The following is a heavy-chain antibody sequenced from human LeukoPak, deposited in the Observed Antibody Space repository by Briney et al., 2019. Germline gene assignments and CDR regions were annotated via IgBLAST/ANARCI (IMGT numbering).Heavy chain of an antibody. CDR1: GFTFSSYA. D-gene: IGHD2-2*02. J-gene: IGHJ6*03. Sequence: GGSLRLSCAASGFTFSSYAISWVRQAPGKGLEWVSAISGSGGSTYYADSVKGRFTISRDNSKNTLYLQMNSLRDADPAVYYCAKGGYCSSTNCYTYYYYYYMDVWGKGTTVTVPS. CDR2: ISGSGGST. V-gene: IGHV3-23*01. CDR3: AKGGYCSSTNCYTYYYYYYMDV.